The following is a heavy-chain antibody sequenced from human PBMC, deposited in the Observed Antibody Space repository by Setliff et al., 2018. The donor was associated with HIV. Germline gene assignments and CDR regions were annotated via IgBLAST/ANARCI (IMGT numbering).Heavy chain of an antibody. D-gene: IGHD6-6*01. CDR1: GFTFSDYW. Sequence: TGGSLRLSCAASGFTFSDYWMTWVRQAPGKGLEWVANIKQDGSEKYCVDSVKGRCTISRDNAKNSLYLQMNSLGAEDTAVYYCAKGHSASIAARGYYFDYWGQGTLVTVSS. V-gene: IGHV3-7*03. CDR2: IKQDGSEK. CDR3: AKGHSASIAARGYYFDY. J-gene: IGHJ4*02.